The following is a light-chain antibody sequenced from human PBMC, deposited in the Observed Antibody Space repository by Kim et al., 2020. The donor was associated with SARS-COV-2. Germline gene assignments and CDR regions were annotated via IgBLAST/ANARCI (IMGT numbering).Light chain of an antibody. Sequence: WARRERATRSCRASQSVRSSDVSWYQQKPGQAPRLLIEGAASRATGIPDGFSGSGSGTDFTLAISRMEPEDFAVYYCQQYGSSYTFGQGTKLEIK. CDR1: QSVRSSD. J-gene: IGKJ2*01. CDR3: QQYGSSYT. CDR2: GAA. V-gene: IGKV3-20*01.